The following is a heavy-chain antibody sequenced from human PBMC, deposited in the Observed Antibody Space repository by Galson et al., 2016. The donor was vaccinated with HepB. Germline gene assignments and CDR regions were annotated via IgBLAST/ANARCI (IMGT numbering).Heavy chain of an antibody. D-gene: IGHD3-22*01. CDR3: ARDTGYGSSAFSI. J-gene: IGHJ6*02. CDR1: GFTVSSSY. V-gene: IGHV3-53*01. CDR2: IYSGGST. Sequence: SLRLSCAASGFTVSSSYKSWVRQAPGKGLEWVSVIYSGGSTYYADSVKGRFTISRDNSKNTLYLQMNSLKAEDTAVYYCARDTGYGSSAFSIWGQGTTVTVSS.